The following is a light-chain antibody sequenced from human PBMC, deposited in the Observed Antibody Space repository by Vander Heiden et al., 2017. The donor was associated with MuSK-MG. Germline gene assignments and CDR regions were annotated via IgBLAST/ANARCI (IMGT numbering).Light chain of an antibody. J-gene: IGKJ5*01. Sequence: DIVMTQSPDSLAVSLGERATINCKSSQSVLYSSNNKNYLAWYQQKPGQPPKLLIYWASTRESGVPDRFSGSGSGTDFTLTISSLQAEDVAVYYCQHEASTRITFGQGTLLEIK. CDR1: QSVLYSSNNKNY. CDR2: WAS. CDR3: QHEASTRIT. V-gene: IGKV4-1*01.